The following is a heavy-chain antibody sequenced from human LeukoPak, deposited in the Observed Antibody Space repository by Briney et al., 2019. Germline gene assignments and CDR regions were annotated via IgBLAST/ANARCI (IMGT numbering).Heavy chain of an antibody. CDR2: INPSTGGT. CDR3: ARRMAGAEDAFDI. Sequence: ASVKGSCKASGYTFTSYYIHWVRQAPGQGLEWMGVINPSTGGTSHAQKFQGRVTMTRDTSISTAYMELSRLRSDDTAVYYCARRMAGAEDAFDIWGQGTMVTVSS. D-gene: IGHD5-24*01. CDR1: GYTFTSYY. V-gene: IGHV1-46*01. J-gene: IGHJ3*02.